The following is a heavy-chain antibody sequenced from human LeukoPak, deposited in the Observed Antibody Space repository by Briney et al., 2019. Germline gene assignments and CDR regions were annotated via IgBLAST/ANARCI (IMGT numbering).Heavy chain of an antibody. D-gene: IGHD3-22*01. J-gene: IGHJ4*02. CDR1: GFTFSTYW. CDR3: ARASDSSGYYDY. V-gene: IGHV3-74*01. CDR2: INSDGSTT. Sequence: GGSLRLSCAASGFTFSTYWMHWVRQAPGKGLVWVSRINSDGSTTSYADSVKGRFTISRDNAKNTLYLQMNSLRAEDTAVYYCARASDSSGYYDYWGQGTLVTVSS.